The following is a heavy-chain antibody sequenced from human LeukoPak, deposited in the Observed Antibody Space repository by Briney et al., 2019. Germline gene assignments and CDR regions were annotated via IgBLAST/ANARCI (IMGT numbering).Heavy chain of an antibody. CDR1: GFAFGHYT. D-gene: IGHD6-19*01. V-gene: IGHV3-9*03. CDR2: ISWNSGSI. CDR3: AKAVRPPVAGSSAFDI. J-gene: IGHJ3*02. Sequence: GGSLRLSCAVSGFAFGHYTMHWVRQAPGKGLEWVSGISWNSGSIGYADSVKGRFTISRDNAKNSLYLQMNSLRAEDMALYYCAKAVRPPVAGSSAFDIWGQGTMVTVSS.